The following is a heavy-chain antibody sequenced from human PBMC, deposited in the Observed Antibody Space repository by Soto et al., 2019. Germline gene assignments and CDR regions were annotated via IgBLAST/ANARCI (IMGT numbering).Heavy chain of an antibody. CDR3: ARRRRDYDFWSGYYYGMDV. Sequence: ASVKVSCKASGYTFTSYCMHWVRQAPGQGLEWMGIINPSGGSTSYAQKFQGRVTMTRDTSTSTVYMELSSLRSEDTAVYYCARRRRDYDFWSGYYYGMDVWGQGTTVTVSS. D-gene: IGHD3-3*01. J-gene: IGHJ6*02. CDR1: GYTFTSYC. CDR2: INPSGGST. V-gene: IGHV1-46*01.